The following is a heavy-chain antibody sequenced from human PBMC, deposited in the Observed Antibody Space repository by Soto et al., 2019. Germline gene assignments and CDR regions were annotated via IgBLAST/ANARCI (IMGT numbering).Heavy chain of an antibody. CDR3: ARVQYQDIVTASSPRRSIDY. J-gene: IGHJ4*02. V-gene: IGHV1-69*13. D-gene: IGHD2-15*01. CDR2: IIPIFGTA. Sequence: SXKVSFKASGGTXISYAIGWVRQAPGQGLEWMGGIIPIFGTANYAQKFQGRVTITADESTRTAYIELSSLRSEDTAVYYCARVQYQDIVTASSPRRSIDYWGQGALGPVSS. CDR1: GGTXISYA.